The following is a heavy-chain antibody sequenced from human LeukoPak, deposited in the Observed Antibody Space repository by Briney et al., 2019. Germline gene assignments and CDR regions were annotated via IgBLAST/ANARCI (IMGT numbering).Heavy chain of an antibody. V-gene: IGHV1-69*04. CDR2: IIPIFGIA. J-gene: IGHJ5*02. D-gene: IGHD6-25*01. CDR1: GCTFSSYA. CDR3: ARGLQGSAATYNWFDP. Sequence: ASVKVSCKASGCTFSSYAISWVRQAPGQGLEWMGRIIPIFGIANYAQKFQGRVTITADKSTSTAYMELNSLRSEDTAVYYCARGLQGSAATYNWFDPWGQGTLVTVSS.